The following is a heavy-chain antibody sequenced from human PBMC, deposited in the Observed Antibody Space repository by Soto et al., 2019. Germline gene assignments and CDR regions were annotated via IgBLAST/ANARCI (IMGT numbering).Heavy chain of an antibody. V-gene: IGHV4-59*01. CDR3: ARASALVRANYCYFYYMDV. D-gene: IGHD6-13*01. J-gene: IGHJ6*03. CDR2: IYYSGST. CDR1: GGSISSYY. Sequence: SETLSLTCTVSGGSISSYYWSWIRQPPGKGLEWIGYIYYSGSTNYNPSLKSRVTISVDTSKNQFSLKLSSVTAADTAVYYCARASALVRANYCYFYYMDVWGKGTTVTVSS.